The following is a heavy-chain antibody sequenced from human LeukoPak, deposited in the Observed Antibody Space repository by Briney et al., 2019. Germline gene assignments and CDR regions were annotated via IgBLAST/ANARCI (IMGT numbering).Heavy chain of an antibody. CDR3: AKDRARGGTTDFDY. D-gene: IGHD1-7*01. CDR2: ISGSGDST. Sequence: PGRSLRLSCAASGFTFSSYAMSWVRQAPGKGLEWVSAISGSGDSTYYADSVKGRFTISRDNSKNTLHLQMNSLRAEDTAVYYCAKDRARGGTTDFDYWGQGTLVTVSS. V-gene: IGHV3-23*01. J-gene: IGHJ4*02. CDR1: GFTFSSYA.